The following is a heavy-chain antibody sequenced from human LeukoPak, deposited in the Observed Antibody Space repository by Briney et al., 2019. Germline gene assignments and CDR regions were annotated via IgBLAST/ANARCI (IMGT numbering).Heavy chain of an antibody. J-gene: IGHJ3*02. V-gene: IGHV4-38-2*02. CDR3: ARGRSGSYYDAFDI. CDR2: MYHSGST. CDR1: GFSVSSVYY. D-gene: IGHD1-26*01. Sequence: PSETLSLTCPVFGFSVSSVYYWGWIRQPPGKGLEWIGSMYHSGSTYYNPSLKSRVTMSIDTSKNQLSLNLNSVTAADTAVYYCARGRSGSYYDAFDIWGQGTVVTVSS.